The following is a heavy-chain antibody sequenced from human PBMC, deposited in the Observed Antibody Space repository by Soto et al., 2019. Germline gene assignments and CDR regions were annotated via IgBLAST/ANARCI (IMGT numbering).Heavy chain of an antibody. J-gene: IGHJ6*03. D-gene: IGHD2-15*01. CDR2: IIPILGIA. V-gene: IGHV1-69*02. CDR3: ATTSYCSGGSCAKGPGDYYYYYYMDV. Sequence: QVQLVQSGAEVKKPGSSVKVSCKASGGTFSSYTISWVRQAPGQGLEWMGRIIPILGIANYAQKFQGRVTITADKSASTAYMELSRLRSEDTGVYDCATTSYCSGGSCAKGPGDYYYYYYMDVWGKGTTVTVSS. CDR1: GGTFSSYT.